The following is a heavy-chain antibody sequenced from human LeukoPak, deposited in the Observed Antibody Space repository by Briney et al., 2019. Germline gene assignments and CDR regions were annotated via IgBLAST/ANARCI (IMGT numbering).Heavy chain of an antibody. V-gene: IGHV1-2*02. J-gene: IGHJ3*02. CDR2: INPNSGGT. Sequence: RASVKVSCKASGYTFTGYYMHWVRQAPGQGLEWMGWINPNSGGTNYAQKFQGRVTMTRDTSISTVFMELSRLRSDDSAVYYCARDILIPYTNSPGGAFDICGQGTVVTVSS. CDR1: GYTFTGYY. D-gene: IGHD6-6*01. CDR3: ARDILIPYTNSPGGAFDI.